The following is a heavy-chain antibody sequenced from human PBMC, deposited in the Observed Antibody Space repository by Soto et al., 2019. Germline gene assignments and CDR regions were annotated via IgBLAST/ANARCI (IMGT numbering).Heavy chain of an antibody. CDR3: ARDKGYSSSWSSAYYYYGMDV. CDR1: GYTFTGYY. Sequence: QVQLVQSGAEVKKPGASVKVSCKASGYTFTGYYMHWVRQAPGQGLEWMGWINPNSGGTNYAQKFQGRVTMTRDTSISTAYMELSRLRSDDTAVYYCARDKGYSSSWSSAYYYYGMDVWGQGTTVTGSS. CDR2: INPNSGGT. D-gene: IGHD6-13*01. J-gene: IGHJ6*02. V-gene: IGHV1-2*02.